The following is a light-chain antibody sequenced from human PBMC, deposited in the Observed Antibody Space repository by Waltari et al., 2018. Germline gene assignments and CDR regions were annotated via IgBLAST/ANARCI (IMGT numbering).Light chain of an antibody. Sequence: QSALTQTAAVSGSPGQSITIPCTGTTSDVGKYNLVSWYQQHPGKAPPLIIYNVNKRPSGGSNRFPGSKSGTTASLTISGLQAADEAEYYCCSYAGSAISVFGGGTKLTVL. V-gene: IGLV2-23*02. J-gene: IGLJ3*02. CDR1: TSDVGKYNL. CDR2: NVN. CDR3: CSYAGSAISV.